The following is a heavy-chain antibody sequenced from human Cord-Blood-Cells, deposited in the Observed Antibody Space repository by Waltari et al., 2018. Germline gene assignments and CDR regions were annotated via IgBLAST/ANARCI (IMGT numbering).Heavy chain of an antibody. CDR1: GYSISSGYY. CDR2: IYHSGST. D-gene: IGHD7-27*01. Sequence: QVQLQESGPGLVKPSETLSLTCAVSGYSISSGYYWGWIRQPPGKGREWIGSIYHSGSTYYNPTLKSRVTISIDTSKNQFSLKLSSVTAADTAVYYCARATGDFDYWGQGTLVTVSS. V-gene: IGHV4-38-2*01. CDR3: ARATGDFDY. J-gene: IGHJ4*02.